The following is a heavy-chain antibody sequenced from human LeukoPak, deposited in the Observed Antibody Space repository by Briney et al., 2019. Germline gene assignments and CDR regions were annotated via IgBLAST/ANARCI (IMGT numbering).Heavy chain of an antibody. CDR3: AKDIMSYYGSGSYLDY. J-gene: IGHJ4*02. CDR1: GFTFSSYS. Sequence: PGGSLRLSCAASGFTFSSYSMNWVRQAPGKGLEWVSSISSSSSYIYYADSVKGRFTISRDNAKNSLYLQMNSLRAEDMALYYCAKDIMSYYGSGSYLDYWGQGTLVTVSS. CDR2: ISSSSSYI. D-gene: IGHD3-10*01. V-gene: IGHV3-21*04.